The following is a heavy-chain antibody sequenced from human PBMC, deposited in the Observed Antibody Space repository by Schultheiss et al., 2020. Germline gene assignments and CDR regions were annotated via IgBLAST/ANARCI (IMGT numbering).Heavy chain of an antibody. CDR1: GYTFTSYD. CDR2: MNPNSGNT. CDR3: ARDRGGYSSLWLGVASGSFDY. V-gene: IGHV1-8*01. Sequence: ASVKVSCKASGYTFTSYDINWVRQATGQGLEWMGWMNPNSGNTGYAQKFQGRVTMTRNTSISTAYMELSSLRSEDTAVYYCARDRGGYSSLWLGVASGSFDYWGQGTLVTVSS. J-gene: IGHJ4*02. D-gene: IGHD6-19*01.